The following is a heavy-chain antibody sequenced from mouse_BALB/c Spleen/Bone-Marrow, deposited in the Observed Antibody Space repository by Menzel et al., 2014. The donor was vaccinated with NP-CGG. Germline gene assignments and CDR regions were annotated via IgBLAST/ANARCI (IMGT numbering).Heavy chain of an antibody. D-gene: IGHD2-4*01. J-gene: IGHJ4*01. Sequence: DVKLVESGGGLVQPGGSLRLSCAPSGFAFSDYYISWVRQPPGKAREWLGFIRNKAYGDTTEYSASVKGLFTISRDNSQSFLYLQMNTLRAEDSGTYYCATDFDYEIDGAGTMDYWGQGTSVTVSS. CDR1: GFAFSDYY. CDR2: IRNKAYGDTT. V-gene: IGHV7-3*02. CDR3: ATDFDYEIDGAGTMDY.